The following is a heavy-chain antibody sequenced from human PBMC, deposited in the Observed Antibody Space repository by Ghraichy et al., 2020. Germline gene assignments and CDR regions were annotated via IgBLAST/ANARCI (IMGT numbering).Heavy chain of an antibody. J-gene: IGHJ1*01. D-gene: IGHD3-22*01. CDR3: ASYYYESAGQFQQ. CDR2: VYHSETT. V-gene: IGHV4-4*02. Sequence: SETLSLTCAVSGASISSNNWWSWVRQPPGMGLEWIGEVYHSETTNYNPSLVSRVTISVDKSKNQFSLELNSVTAADTAVYYCASYYYESAGQFQQWGQGILVTVSS. CDR1: GASISSNNW.